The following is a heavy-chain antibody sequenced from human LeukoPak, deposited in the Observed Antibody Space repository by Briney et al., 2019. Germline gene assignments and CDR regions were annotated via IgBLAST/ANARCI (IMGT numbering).Heavy chain of an antibody. CDR3: ARGSCSSTSCWTYYYYGMDV. D-gene: IGHD2-2*01. V-gene: IGHV4-34*01. J-gene: IGHJ6*02. CDR2: INHSGST. Sequence: PSEALSLTCAVYGGSFSGYYWSWIRQPPGKGLEWIGEINHSGSTNYNPSLKSRVTISVDTSKNQFSLKLSSVTAADTAVYYCARGSCSSTSCWTYYYYGMDVWGQGTTVTVSS. CDR1: GGSFSGYY.